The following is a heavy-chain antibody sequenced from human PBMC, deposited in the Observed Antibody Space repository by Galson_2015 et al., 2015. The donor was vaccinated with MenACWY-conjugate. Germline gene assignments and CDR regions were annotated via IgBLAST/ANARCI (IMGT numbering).Heavy chain of an antibody. CDR2: ISGSGSRT. J-gene: IGHJ4*02. CDR1: GFSFSEYG. V-gene: IGHV3-23*01. CDR3: VRARGFDY. Sequence: SLRLSCAASGFSFSEYGMSWVRQAPGKGPEWVSGISGSGSRTFYADSVKGRFSISRDNSQQTLFLQMNSLRGEDTALYYCVRARGFDYWGQGTLVTVSS.